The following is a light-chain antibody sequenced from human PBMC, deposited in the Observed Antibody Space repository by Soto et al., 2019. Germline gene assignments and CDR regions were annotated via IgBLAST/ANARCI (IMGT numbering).Light chain of an antibody. J-gene: IGKJ1*01. V-gene: IGKV1-12*01. CDR2: HAS. Sequence: IQMTQSPSSVSASVGDRVTVTGRARQDIGGQLAWFQQQPGKAPKFLIPHASRLQNGVPSRFSGSESGTDFTLTIDGLQPEDFATYYCLQAASFPRTFGQGTKVDIK. CDR3: LQAASFPRT. CDR1: QDIGGQ.